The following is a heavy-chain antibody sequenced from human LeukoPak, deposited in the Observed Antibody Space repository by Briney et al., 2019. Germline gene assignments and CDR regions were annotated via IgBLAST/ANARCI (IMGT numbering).Heavy chain of an antibody. CDR1: GYTFTSYA. CDR3: ARGVATNRYYFDY. V-gene: IGHV1-3*01. J-gene: IGHJ4*02. Sequence: ASVTVSCKASGYTFTSYAMHWVRQAPGQRLEWMGWINAGNGNTKYSQKFQGRVTITRDTSASTAYMELSSLRSEDTAVYSCARGVATNRYYFDYWGQGTLVTVSS. CDR2: INAGNGNT. D-gene: IGHD5-12*01.